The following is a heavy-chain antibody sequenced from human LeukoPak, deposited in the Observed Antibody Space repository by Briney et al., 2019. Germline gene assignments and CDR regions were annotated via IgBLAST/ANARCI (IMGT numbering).Heavy chain of an antibody. J-gene: IGHJ4*02. Sequence: GGSLRLSCGVSGFTFSAYAMTWVRQAPGKGLEWVSLISGSGGGSYYSDSVKGRFTIFRDNATNTLYTKMHSLRAEDTAVYYCARAGTEDGYNIYFDPWGQGTLVTVSS. V-gene: IGHV3-23*01. CDR2: ISGSGGGS. CDR1: GFTFSAYA. CDR3: ARAGTEDGYNIYFDP. D-gene: IGHD5-24*01.